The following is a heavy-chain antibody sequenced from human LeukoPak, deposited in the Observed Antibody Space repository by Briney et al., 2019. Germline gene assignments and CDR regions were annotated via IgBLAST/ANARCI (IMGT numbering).Heavy chain of an antibody. Sequence: GGSLRLSCAASGFTFSTYSMNWVRQAPGKGLEWVSVIYSGGSTFYADSVKGRFTISRDNSKNTVYLQMNSLRAEDTAAYYCARGRDGFNHFDYWGQGTLVTVSS. D-gene: IGHD5-24*01. V-gene: IGHV3-66*01. J-gene: IGHJ4*02. CDR2: IYSGGST. CDR3: ARGRDGFNHFDY. CDR1: GFTFSTYS.